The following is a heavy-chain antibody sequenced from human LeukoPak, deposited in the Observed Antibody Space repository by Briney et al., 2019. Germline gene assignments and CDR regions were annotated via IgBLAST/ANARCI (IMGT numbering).Heavy chain of an antibody. CDR2: IIPIFGTA. V-gene: IGHV1-69*06. D-gene: IGHD5-12*01. CDR1: GYTFTNYA. J-gene: IGHJ6*03. Sequence: GASVKVSCKASGYTFTNYAISWVRQAPGQGLEWMGGIIPIFGTANYAQKFQGRVTITADKSTSTAYMELSSLRSEDTAVYYCARVGGGYDITPYYYYYYMDVWGKGTTVTVSS. CDR3: ARVGGGYDITPYYYYYYMDV.